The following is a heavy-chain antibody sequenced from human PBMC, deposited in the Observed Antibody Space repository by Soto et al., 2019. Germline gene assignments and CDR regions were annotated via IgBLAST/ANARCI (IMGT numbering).Heavy chain of an antibody. V-gene: IGHV1-8*01. D-gene: IGHD4-4*01. CDR2: MNPNSGNT. CDR1: GYTFTSYD. Sequence: ASVKVSCKASGYTFTSYDINWVRQATGQGFGWMGWMNPNSGNTGYAQKFQERVTTTRDMSTSTAYMELSSLRSEDTAVYYCAATPVLSRPTVTDYYYYGMDVWGQGTTVTVSS. CDR3: AATPVLSRPTVTDYYYYGMDV. J-gene: IGHJ6*02.